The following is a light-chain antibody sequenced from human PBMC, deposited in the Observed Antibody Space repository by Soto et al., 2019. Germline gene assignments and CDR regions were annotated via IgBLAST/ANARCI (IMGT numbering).Light chain of an antibody. Sequence: EILLTQSPGSLSLSPGDRATLSCRASQSFSSTFFAWYQQKPGQAPRLLIYGASSRATGIPDRFSGSGSGTDFTLTITRLEPAVFAVYYGRQYSSSVTFGQGTKVEVK. J-gene: IGKJ1*01. V-gene: IGKV3-20*01. CDR2: GAS. CDR1: QSFSSTF. CDR3: RQYSSSVT.